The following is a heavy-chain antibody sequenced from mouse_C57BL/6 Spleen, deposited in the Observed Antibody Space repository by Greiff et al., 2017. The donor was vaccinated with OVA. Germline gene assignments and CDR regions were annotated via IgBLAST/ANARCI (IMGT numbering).Heavy chain of an antibody. Sequence: EVMLVESGGGLVKPGGSLKLSCAASGFTFSDYGMHWVRQAPEKGLEWVAYISSGSSTIYYADTVKGRFTISRDNAKNTLFLQMTSLRSEDTAMYYCARGEEYGNYDWYFDVWGTGTTVTFSS. V-gene: IGHV5-17*01. CDR2: ISSGSSTI. J-gene: IGHJ1*03. CDR3: ARGEEYGNYDWYFDV. CDR1: GFTFSDYG. D-gene: IGHD2-1*01.